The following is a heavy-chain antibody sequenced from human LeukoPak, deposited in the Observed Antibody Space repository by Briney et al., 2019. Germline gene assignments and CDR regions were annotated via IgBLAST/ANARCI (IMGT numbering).Heavy chain of an antibody. CDR2: VNPNSGGT. D-gene: IGHD5-18*01. CDR1: GYTFTGYY. Sequence: ASVKVSCKASGYTFTGYYMHWVRQAPRQGLEWMGWVNPNSGGTSYAQKFQGRVTMTRDTSISTAYMELSRLRSDDTAVYYCARGGYSYGHYYYYYYMDVWGKGTTVTVSS. J-gene: IGHJ6*03. CDR3: ARGGYSYGHYYYYYYMDV. V-gene: IGHV1-2*02.